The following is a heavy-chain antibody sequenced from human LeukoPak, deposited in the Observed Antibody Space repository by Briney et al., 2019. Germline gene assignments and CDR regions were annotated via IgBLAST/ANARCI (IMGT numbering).Heavy chain of an antibody. D-gene: IGHD3-22*01. V-gene: IGHV4-59*12. CDR3: ARVGGGSSGYYWFDY. CDR2: IYYSGST. Sequence: PSETLSLTCTVSGGSISSYYWSWIRQPPGKGLEWIGYIYYSGSTNYNPSLKSRVTMSVDTSKNQFSLKLSSVTAADTAVYYCARVGGGSSGYYWFDYWGQGTLVTVSS. J-gene: IGHJ4*02. CDR1: GGSISSYY.